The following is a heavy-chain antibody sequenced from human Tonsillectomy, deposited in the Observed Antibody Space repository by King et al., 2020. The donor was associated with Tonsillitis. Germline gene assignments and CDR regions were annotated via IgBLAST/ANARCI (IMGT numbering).Heavy chain of an antibody. CDR1: GFTFNDYM. CDR2: ISWDGGTT. D-gene: IGHD5-24*01. Sequence: VQLVESGGVVVQPGGSLRLSCAASGFTFNDYMMHWVRQGPGKGLEWVSRISWDGGTTYYGDSVKGRFTISRDNSKNSLYLQMNSLRTEDTALYFCARGSSVEMATLPHFDFCGQVTLGTVSS. J-gene: IGHJ4*02. V-gene: IGHV3-43*01. CDR3: ARGSSVEMATLPHFDF.